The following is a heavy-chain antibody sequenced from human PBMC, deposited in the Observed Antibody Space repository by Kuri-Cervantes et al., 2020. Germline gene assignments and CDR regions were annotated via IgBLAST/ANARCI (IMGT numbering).Heavy chain of an antibody. D-gene: IGHD5-24*01. CDR3: ARPRDGYNRFLDY. Sequence: ASVKVSCKASGYTFTSYYMHWVRQAPGQGLEWMGIINPSGGGTNYAQKFQGRVTMTRDTSISTAYMELSRLRSDDTAVYYCARPRDGYNRFLDYWGQGTLVTVSS. J-gene: IGHJ4*02. CDR2: INPSGGGT. V-gene: IGHV1-2*02. CDR1: GYTFTSYY.